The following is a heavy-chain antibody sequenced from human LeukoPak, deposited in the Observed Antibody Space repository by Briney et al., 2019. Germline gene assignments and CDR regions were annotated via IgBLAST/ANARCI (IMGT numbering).Heavy chain of an antibody. CDR3: ASGRVSSSTWYSTYYYFFYMDF. CDR2: VDHTGST. J-gene: IGHJ6*03. V-gene: IGHV4-59*01. CDR1: GGSMSSYY. D-gene: IGHD4-11*01. Sequence: PSETLSLTCSVSGGSMSSYYWSWIRQSPGKGLEWIGYVDHTGSTKFNPSLNGRVSISRDTSNNFFSLRLRSVTAADTAVYFCASGRVSSSTWYSTYYYFFYMDFWGKGTTVTVSS.